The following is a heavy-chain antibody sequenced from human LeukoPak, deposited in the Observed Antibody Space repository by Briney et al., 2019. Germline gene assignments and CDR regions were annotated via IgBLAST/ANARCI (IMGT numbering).Heavy chain of an antibody. V-gene: IGHV3-23*01. Sequence: GGSLRLPCAASEFTFSSFAMSWVRQAPGKGLEWVSRVSGSGGSTYYADSVKGRFSISRDNSKNTLYLQMNSLRAEDTAVYYCARDSSGYGSFDYWGRGTLVTVSS. D-gene: IGHD3-22*01. CDR1: EFTFSSFA. CDR3: ARDSSGYGSFDY. CDR2: VSGSGGST. J-gene: IGHJ4*02.